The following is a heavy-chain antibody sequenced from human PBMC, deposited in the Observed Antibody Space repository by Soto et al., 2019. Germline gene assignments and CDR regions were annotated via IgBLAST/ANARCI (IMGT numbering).Heavy chain of an antibody. CDR1: GFTFSTYW. D-gene: IGHD6-6*01. Sequence: EVQLVESGGGLVQPGGSLRLSCAASGFTFSTYWMHWVRQAPGKGLVWVSRINSDGSDTTYADSVKGRFTISRDNARNTLYLQMNDLRAEDTAMYYCARDAAYSSSAKDWFDPWGQGTLVTVSP. CDR2: INSDGSDT. V-gene: IGHV3-74*01. CDR3: ARDAAYSSSAKDWFDP. J-gene: IGHJ5*02.